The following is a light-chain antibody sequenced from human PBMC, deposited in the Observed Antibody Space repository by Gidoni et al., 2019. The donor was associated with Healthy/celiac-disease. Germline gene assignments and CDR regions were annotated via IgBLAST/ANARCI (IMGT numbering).Light chain of an antibody. CDR3: QQYDNLPPFT. J-gene: IGKJ3*01. CDR1: PDISNY. V-gene: IGKV1-33*01. Sequence: DIQMTQSPSSLSASVGDRVTITCQASPDISNYLNWYQQKPGKATKLLIYDASNLETGVPSRFSGSGSGTDFTVTISSLKPEDIATYYCQQYDNLPPFTFGPGTKVDIK. CDR2: DAS.